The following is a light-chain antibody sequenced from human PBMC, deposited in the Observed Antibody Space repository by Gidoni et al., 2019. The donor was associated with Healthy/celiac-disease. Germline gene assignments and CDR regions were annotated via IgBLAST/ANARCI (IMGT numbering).Light chain of an antibody. Sequence: EIVLTQSPGTLSLSPGERATLSCRASQSVSSSYLAWYQQKPGQAPRLLIYGASSRATGIPDRFSGSGSGTDFTLTISRLEPEDFAVYYCQQYGSSHFTTFGGGTKVEIK. CDR1: QSVSSSY. J-gene: IGKJ4*01. CDR3: QQYGSSHFTT. CDR2: GAS. V-gene: IGKV3-20*01.